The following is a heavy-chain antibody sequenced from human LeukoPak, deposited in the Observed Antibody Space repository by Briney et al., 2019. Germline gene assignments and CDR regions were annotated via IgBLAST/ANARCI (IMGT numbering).Heavy chain of an antibody. CDR2: ISSSSSTI. Sequence: GGSLRLSCAASGFTFSSYSMNWVRQAPGKGLEWVSYISSSSSTIYYADSVKGRFTISRDNAKNSLYLQMNSLRAEDTAVYYCARDCPFSFIAAAAPFDYWGQGTLVTVSS. D-gene: IGHD6-13*01. V-gene: IGHV3-48*01. CDR3: ARDCPFSFIAAAAPFDY. J-gene: IGHJ4*02. CDR1: GFTFSSYS.